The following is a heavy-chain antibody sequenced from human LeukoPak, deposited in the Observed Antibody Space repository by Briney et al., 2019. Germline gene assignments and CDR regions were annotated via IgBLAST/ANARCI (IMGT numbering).Heavy chain of an antibody. D-gene: IGHD6-13*01. Sequence: ASVKVSCKASGYTFTSYGISWVRQAPGQGLEWVGWISAYNGNTNYAQKLQGRVTMTTDTSTSTAYMELRSLRSDDTAVYYCAREKQYSSSWYYFDYWGQGTLVTVSS. V-gene: IGHV1-18*04. J-gene: IGHJ4*02. CDR1: GYTFTSYG. CDR2: ISAYNGNT. CDR3: AREKQYSSSWYYFDY.